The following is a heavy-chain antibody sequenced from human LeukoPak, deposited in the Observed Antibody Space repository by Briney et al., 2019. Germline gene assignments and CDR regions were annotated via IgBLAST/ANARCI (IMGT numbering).Heavy chain of an antibody. V-gene: IGHV3-7*01. CDR2: IKQDDNEK. CDR3: ARDGPDYGDFNWFAP. D-gene: IGHD4-17*01. J-gene: IGHJ5*02. CDR1: GFTFSRYC. Sequence: PGGSLRLSCAASGFTFSRYCMSWVRQAPGKGLEWLATIKQDDNEKFYVDSVKGRFTISRDNAKNSLYLQMSSLRAEDTAIYYCARDGPDYGDFNWFAPWGQGTLVTVSS.